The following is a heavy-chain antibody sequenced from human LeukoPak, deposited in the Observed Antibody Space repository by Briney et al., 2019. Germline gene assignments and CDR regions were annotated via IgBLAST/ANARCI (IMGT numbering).Heavy chain of an antibody. CDR2: IKQDGREK. V-gene: IGHV3-7*05. J-gene: IGHJ4*02. Sequence: GGSLRLSCAASGFTFSTYWMTWVRQAPGKGLEWVANIKQDGREKHFVDSVKGRFTISRDNDKNSLYLQMSSLRADDTAVYYCARGDYNNRINPPRYLDYWGQGTLVPVSS. CDR3: ARGDYNNRINPPRYLDY. D-gene: IGHD4-11*01. CDR1: GFTFSTYW.